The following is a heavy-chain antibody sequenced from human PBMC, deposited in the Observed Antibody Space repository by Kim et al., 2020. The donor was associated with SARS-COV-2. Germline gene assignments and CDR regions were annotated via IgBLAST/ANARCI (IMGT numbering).Heavy chain of an antibody. J-gene: IGHJ5*02. Sequence: SVKVSCKASGGTFSSYAISWVRQAPGQGLEWMGGIIPIFGTANYAQKFQGRVTITADESTSTAYMELSSLRSEDTAVYYCARDGVEPQWLVRSPAGWFDPWGQGTLVTVSS. CDR1: GGTFSSYA. CDR3: ARDGVEPQWLVRSPAGWFDP. V-gene: IGHV1-69*13. CDR2: IIPIFGTA. D-gene: IGHD6-19*01.